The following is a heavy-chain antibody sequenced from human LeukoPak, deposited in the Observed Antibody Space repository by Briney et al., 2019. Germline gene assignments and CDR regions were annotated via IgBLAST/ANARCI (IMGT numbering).Heavy chain of an antibody. V-gene: IGHV3-23*01. D-gene: IGHD3-22*01. Sequence: PGGSLRLSCAASGFTLSSYAMSWVRQAPGKGLEWVSAISGSGGSTYYADSVKGRITISRDNSKNTLYLQMNSLRAEDTAVYYCAKASAMIVVVSKHFDYWGQGTLVTVSS. CDR3: AKASAMIVVVSKHFDY. CDR2: ISGSGGST. CDR1: GFTLSSYA. J-gene: IGHJ4*02.